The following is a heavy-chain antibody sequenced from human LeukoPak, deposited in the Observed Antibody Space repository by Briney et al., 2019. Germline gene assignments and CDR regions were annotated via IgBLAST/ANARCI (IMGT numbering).Heavy chain of an antibody. J-gene: IGHJ4*02. V-gene: IGHV1-3*01. CDR1: GYTFTSYA. CDR2: INAGNGNT. Sequence: ASVKVSCKASGYTFTSYAMHWVRQAPGQRLEWMGWINAGNGNTKYSQKFQGRVTITRDTSASTAYMKLSSLRSEDTAVYYCARGAAAGTFNYWGQGTLVTVSS. D-gene: IGHD6-13*01. CDR3: ARGAAAGTFNY.